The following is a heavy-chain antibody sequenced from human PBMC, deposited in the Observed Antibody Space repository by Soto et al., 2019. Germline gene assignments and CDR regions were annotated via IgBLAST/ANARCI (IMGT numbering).Heavy chain of an antibody. D-gene: IGHD5-18*01. CDR3: ASGYSYGKYYYYYCMDV. CDR2: INPNSGGT. Sequence: ASVKVSCKASGYTFTGYYMHWVRQAPGQGLEWMGWINPNSGGTNYAQKFQGRVTMTRDTSISTAYMELSRLRSDDTAVYYCASGYSYGKYYYYYCMDVPGQGTTVTGS. V-gene: IGHV1-2*02. CDR1: GYTFTGYY. J-gene: IGHJ6*02.